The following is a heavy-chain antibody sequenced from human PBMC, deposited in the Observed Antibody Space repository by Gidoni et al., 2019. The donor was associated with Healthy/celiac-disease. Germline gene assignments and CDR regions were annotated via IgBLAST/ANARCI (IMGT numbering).Heavy chain of an antibody. CDR1: GSTFSSYV. J-gene: IGHJ6*02. D-gene: IGHD1-26*01. CDR2: IWYDGSNK. V-gene: IGHV3-33*01. Sequence: VQLVESVGGVVQPGRSLRLSCAASGSTFSSYVMHWLRQAPGKGLEWVEVIWYDGSNKYYADSVKGRFTISRDNCKNTLYLQMNSLRAEDTDVYYCAREPGELRWGQSIIYYYYGMDVWGQGTTVTVSS. CDR3: AREPGELRWGQSIIYYYYGMDV.